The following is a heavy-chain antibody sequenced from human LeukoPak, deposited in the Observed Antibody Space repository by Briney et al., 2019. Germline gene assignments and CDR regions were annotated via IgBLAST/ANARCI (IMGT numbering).Heavy chain of an antibody. Sequence: GGSLRLSCAASGFTFSSHPMSWVRQAPGKGLEWVSSISGSGDNTYYADSVKGRFTISRDNSKNTLYLQFNRLRDEDTAVYYCAKDYMIWGVNNFEYWGQGTQVTVSS. CDR2: ISGSGDNT. CDR3: AKDYMIWGVNNFEY. CDR1: GFTFSSHP. D-gene: IGHD3-10*01. J-gene: IGHJ4*02. V-gene: IGHV3-23*01.